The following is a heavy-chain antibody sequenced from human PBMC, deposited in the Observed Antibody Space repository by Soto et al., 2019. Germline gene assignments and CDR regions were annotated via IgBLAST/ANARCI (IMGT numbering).Heavy chain of an antibody. D-gene: IGHD1-1*01. Sequence: QVQLVESGGGVVQPGRSLRLSCAASGFRFSNYGMHWVRQAPGKGLEWLAVIVADGTGLHYADSVRGRFTISRDNSKNTLYLQLNSLGADDTAIYFCARDDGLPDNGLEHWGQGTLVTVSS. CDR1: GFRFSNYG. CDR2: IVADGTGL. J-gene: IGHJ1*01. V-gene: IGHV3-33*01. CDR3: ARDDGLPDNGLEH.